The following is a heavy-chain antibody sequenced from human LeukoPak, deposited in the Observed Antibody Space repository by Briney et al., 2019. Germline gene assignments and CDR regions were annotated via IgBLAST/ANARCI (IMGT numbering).Heavy chain of an antibody. J-gene: IGHJ4*02. Sequence: GGSLRLSCAASGFTFSSYSMKWVRQAPGKGLEWVSSISSSSSYIYYADSVKGRFTIPRDNAKNSLYLQMNSLRAEDTAVYYCARVRQWLADYWGQGTLVTVSS. CDR2: ISSSSSYI. CDR3: ARVRQWLADY. CDR1: GFTFSSYS. V-gene: IGHV3-21*01. D-gene: IGHD6-19*01.